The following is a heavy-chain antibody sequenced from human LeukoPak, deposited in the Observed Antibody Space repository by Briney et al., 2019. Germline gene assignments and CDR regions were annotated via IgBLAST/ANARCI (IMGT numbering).Heavy chain of an antibody. V-gene: IGHV1-2*02. D-gene: IGHD6-13*01. CDR1: GYTFTGYY. Sequence: SVSLSCKASGYTFTGYYMHWVRQAPGPGLEWMGWINPNSGGTNYAQTFQDRVTMTRDTSISTAYIELSRLRSDDTAVYYCARPTLPDYSSSWYLGWGQRALVTVSS. CDR3: ARPTLPDYSSSWYLG. CDR2: INPNSGGT. J-gene: IGHJ4*02.